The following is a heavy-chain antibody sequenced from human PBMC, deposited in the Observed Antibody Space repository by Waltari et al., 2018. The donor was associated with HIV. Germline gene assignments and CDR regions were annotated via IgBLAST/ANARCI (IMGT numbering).Heavy chain of an antibody. CDR3: ARDDLIVRRPFGI. J-gene: IGHJ3*02. Sequence: DVQLVDSGGELVQIGGSLRISCAGSGFAFNPYERNWVRQAPGKGLEWIAYISSNGGAIHYADSVRGRFTISRDNAKSSLYLQMNSLRGEDTAIYYCARDDLIVRRPFGIWGQGTMVTV. CDR2: ISSNGGAI. CDR1: GFAFNPYE. D-gene: IGHD3-16*02. V-gene: IGHV3-48*03.